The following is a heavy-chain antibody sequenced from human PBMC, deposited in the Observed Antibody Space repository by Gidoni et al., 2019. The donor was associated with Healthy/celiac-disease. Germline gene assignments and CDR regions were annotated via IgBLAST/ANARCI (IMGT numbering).Heavy chain of an antibody. J-gene: IGHJ2*01. CDR1: GYSFTSYW. CDR3: ARRPVEGYCTNGVCSYWYFDL. Sequence: EVQLVQSGAEVKKPGESLKISCKGSGYSFTSYWIGWVRQMPGKGLEWMGIIYPGDSDTRYSPSFQGQVTISADKSISTAYLQWSSLKASDTAMYYCARRPVEGYCTNGVCSYWYFDLWGRGTLVTVSS. CDR2: IYPGDSDT. D-gene: IGHD2-8*01. V-gene: IGHV5-51*01.